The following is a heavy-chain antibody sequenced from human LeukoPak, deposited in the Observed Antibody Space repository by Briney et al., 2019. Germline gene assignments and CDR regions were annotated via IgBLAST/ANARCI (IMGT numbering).Heavy chain of an antibody. Sequence: GGSLRLSCAASGFTFSTYWMQWVRQAPGKGLVWVSHIKSDGSTTRYADSVKGRFTISRDNAKNTLYLQMDSLRAEDTAVYYCTRVFYHDSGDYWGQGSLVTVSS. V-gene: IGHV3-74*01. CDR2: IKSDGSTT. CDR3: TRVFYHDSGDY. J-gene: IGHJ4*02. D-gene: IGHD3-22*01. CDR1: GFTFSTYW.